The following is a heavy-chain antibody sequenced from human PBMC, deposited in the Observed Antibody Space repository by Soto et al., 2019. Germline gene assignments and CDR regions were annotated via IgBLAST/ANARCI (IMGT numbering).Heavy chain of an antibody. D-gene: IGHD2-21*02. CDR3: AMGGAYCYGDCTRAH. CDR2: ISGSGVDT. Sequence: EVQVVQSGGGSVQPGGSLRLSCEASGFTFSSYGMTWVRQAPGKGLEWVAGISGSGVDTKYADSVKGRFIIARYNSMNKMYLQMNNLRVEDTAVYFWAMGGAYCYGDCTRAHWGQGTLVTVSS. CDR1: GFTFSSYG. V-gene: IGHV3-23*04. J-gene: IGHJ4*02.